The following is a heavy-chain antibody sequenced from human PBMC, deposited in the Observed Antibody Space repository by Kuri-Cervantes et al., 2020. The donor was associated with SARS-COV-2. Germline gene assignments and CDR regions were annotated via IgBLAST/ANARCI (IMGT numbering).Heavy chain of an antibody. CDR2: INSDGSST. Sequence: GSLRLSCAASGFTFSSYWMHWVRQAPGKGLVWVSRINSDGSSTSYADSVKGRFTISRDNAKNTLYLQMNSLRAEDTAVYYCARGDIVVVPAGYYYYYYGMDVWGQGTTVTVSS. J-gene: IGHJ6*02. CDR1: GFTFSSYW. D-gene: IGHD2-2*01. CDR3: ARGDIVVVPAGYYYYYYGMDV. V-gene: IGHV3-74*01.